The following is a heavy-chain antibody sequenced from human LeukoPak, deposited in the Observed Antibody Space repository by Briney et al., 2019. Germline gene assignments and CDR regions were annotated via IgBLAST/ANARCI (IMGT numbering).Heavy chain of an antibody. CDR2: MNPNTGRT. Sequence: ASVKVSCKASRYTFTSYDINWVREAAGQGLEWMGWMNPNTGRTGSAQKFQGRLTMTRDTSISTAYMELSSLRSEDTAVYYCARLSQTPDYYSNGGYYYLGYWGQGTPVTVSS. V-gene: IGHV1-8*01. CDR1: RYTFTSYD. CDR3: ARLSQTPDYYSNGGYYYLGY. J-gene: IGHJ4*02. D-gene: IGHD3-22*01.